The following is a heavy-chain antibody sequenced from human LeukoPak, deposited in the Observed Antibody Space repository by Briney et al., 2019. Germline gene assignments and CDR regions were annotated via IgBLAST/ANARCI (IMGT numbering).Heavy chain of an antibody. CDR1: GGSFRGYY. D-gene: IGHD3-10*01. CDR3: ARRATMVWGVAPLLPRPFDY. Sequence: PETLSLTCAAYGGSFRGYYWSCIRQPPGKGLEWIGEINHSGSTNYNPSLKSRVTISVDTSKNQFSLKLSYVTAADTAVYYCARRATMVWGVAPLLPRPFDYWGEGTLVTVSS. V-gene: IGHV4-34*01. J-gene: IGHJ4*02. CDR2: INHSGST.